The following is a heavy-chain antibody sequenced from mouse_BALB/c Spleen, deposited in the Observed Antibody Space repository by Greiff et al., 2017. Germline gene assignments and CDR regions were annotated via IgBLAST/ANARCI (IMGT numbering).Heavy chain of an antibody. Sequence: VQLQQSGAELARPGASVKLSCKASGYTFTSYWMQWVKQRPGQGLEWIGAIYPGDGDTRYTQKFKGKATLTADKSSSTAYMQLSSLASEDSAVYYCARADYRAMDYWGQGTSVTVSS. D-gene: IGHD2-14*01. J-gene: IGHJ4*01. CDR2: IYPGDGDT. V-gene: IGHV1-87*01. CDR3: ARADYRAMDY. CDR1: GYTFTSYW.